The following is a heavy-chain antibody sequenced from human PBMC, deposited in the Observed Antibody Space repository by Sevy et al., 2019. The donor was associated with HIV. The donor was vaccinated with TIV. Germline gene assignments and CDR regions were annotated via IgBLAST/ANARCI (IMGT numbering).Heavy chain of an antibody. V-gene: IGHV3-64*02. D-gene: IGHD5-18*01. CDR1: GFSFSSYA. Sequence: GGSLRLSCAASGFSFSSYALHWVRQAPGKGLEYVSAISSNGGSTYYADSVKGRFTISRDNSKNTLYLQMGSLRAEDMAVYYGAGGGGGGYSYSLDYWGQGTLVTVSS. J-gene: IGHJ4*02. CDR2: ISSNGGST. CDR3: AGGGGGGYSYSLDY.